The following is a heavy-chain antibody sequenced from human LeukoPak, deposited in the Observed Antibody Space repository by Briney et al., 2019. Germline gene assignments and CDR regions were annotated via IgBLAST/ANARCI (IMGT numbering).Heavy chain of an antibody. J-gene: IGHJ4*02. Sequence: ASVKVSCKASGYTFTSYGISWVRQAPGQGLEWMGWISAYNGNTNYAQKLQGRVTMTTDTSTSTAYMELRSLRSDDTAVYYCAKARDDGDYGQLDYWGQGTLVTVSS. CDR3: AKARDDGDYGQLDY. CDR1: GYTFTSYG. V-gene: IGHV1-18*01. CDR2: ISAYNGNT. D-gene: IGHD4-17*01.